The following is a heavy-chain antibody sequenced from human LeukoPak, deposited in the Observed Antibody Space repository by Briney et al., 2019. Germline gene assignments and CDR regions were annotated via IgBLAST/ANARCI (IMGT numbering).Heavy chain of an antibody. V-gene: IGHV4-4*07. CDR3: ARGPGMGATYFDY. CDR1: GGSISNYY. Sequence: SETLSLTCIVSGGSISNYYWSWIRQPAGKGLEWIGRIYFSGTTLYNPSLTSRVTMSVATSKNQFSLRVSSVAAADTAVYFCARGPGMGATYFDYWGQGTLVTVSS. J-gene: IGHJ4*02. D-gene: IGHD1-26*01. CDR2: IYFSGTT.